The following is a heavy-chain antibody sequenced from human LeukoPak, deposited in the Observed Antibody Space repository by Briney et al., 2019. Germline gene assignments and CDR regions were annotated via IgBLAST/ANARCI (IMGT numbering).Heavy chain of an antibody. Sequence: SETLSLTCTVSGGSISSYYWSWIRQPAGKGLEWIGRTYTSGSINYNPSLKSRVTMSVDTSENQFSLKLSSVTAADTAVYYCARDPASTTGTTAEAWGQGTLVTVSS. CDR3: ARDPASTTGTTAEA. D-gene: IGHD1-1*01. CDR2: TYTSGSI. V-gene: IGHV4-4*07. CDR1: GGSISSYY. J-gene: IGHJ4*02.